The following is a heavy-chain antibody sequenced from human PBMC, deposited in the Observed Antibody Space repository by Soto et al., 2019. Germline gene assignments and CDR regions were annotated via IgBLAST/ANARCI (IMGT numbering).Heavy chain of an antibody. V-gene: IGHV4-34*01. CDR3: ARGHRIAGDSYHCAMYV. Sequence: SETLSLTCAVYGGSFSGYYWSWSRRPPGNGLEWIGEINHSGSTNYNPSLKSRVTISVDTSKNQFSLKLSSVTAADTAVYYCARGHRIAGDSYHCAMYVWGQVPTVTVSS. D-gene: IGHD7-27*01. J-gene: IGHJ6*02. CDR1: GGSFSGYY. CDR2: INHSGST.